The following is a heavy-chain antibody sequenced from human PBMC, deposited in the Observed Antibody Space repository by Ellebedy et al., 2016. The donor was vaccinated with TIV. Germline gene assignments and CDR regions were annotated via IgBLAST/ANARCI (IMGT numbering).Heavy chain of an antibody. CDR1: GFTFSSYA. V-gene: IGHV3-23*01. CDR3: ARLMSSGWPLECFDI. J-gene: IGHJ3*02. CDR2: ITGSGDDT. Sequence: GGSLRLXXATSGFTFSSYAMTWVRQAPGKGLEWVSGITGSGDDTYYAHSVKGRFTISRENSKNTLYLQMNSLRVEDTAVYYCARLMSSGWPLECFDIWGQGTMVTVSS. D-gene: IGHD6-19*01.